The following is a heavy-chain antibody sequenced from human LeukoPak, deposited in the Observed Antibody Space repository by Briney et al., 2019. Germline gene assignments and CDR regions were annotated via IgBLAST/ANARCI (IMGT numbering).Heavy chain of an antibody. D-gene: IGHD6-19*01. CDR3: ARQGNSGWYHFYYYYGMDV. CDR2: IYTSGST. V-gene: IGHV4-4*07. Sequence: SETLSLTCTVSGGSISSYYWSWIRQPAGKGLEWIGRIYTSGSTTYNPSLKSRVTISVDTSKNQFSLKLSSVTAADTAVYYCARQGNSGWYHFYYYYGMDVWGQGTTVTVSS. CDR1: GGSISSYY. J-gene: IGHJ6*02.